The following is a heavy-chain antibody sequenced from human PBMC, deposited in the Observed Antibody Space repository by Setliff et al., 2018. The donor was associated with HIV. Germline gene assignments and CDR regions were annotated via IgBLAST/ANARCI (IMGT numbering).Heavy chain of an antibody. CDR3: ASRVYYYDSNKVLREEGFDP. CDR2: IYHSGKT. Sequence: SETLSLTCTVSGDSISSDFYWGWIRQPPGKGLEWTGSIYHSGKTYYNPSLKSRLTISVDTSKNQFSLNLTSVTAADTAVYFCASRVYYYDSNKVLREEGFDPWGQGTLVTVS. J-gene: IGHJ5*02. CDR1: GDSISSDFY. D-gene: IGHD3-22*01. V-gene: IGHV4-38-2*02.